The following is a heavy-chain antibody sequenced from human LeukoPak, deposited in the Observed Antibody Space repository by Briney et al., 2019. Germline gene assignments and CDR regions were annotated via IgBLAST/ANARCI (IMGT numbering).Heavy chain of an antibody. CDR2: IWYDGSNK. J-gene: IGHJ5*02. CDR1: GFTFITYV. Sequence: GRSLRLSCAASGFTFITYVMHWVRQAPGKGLEWVAVIWYDGSNKYYADSVKGRFTISRDNSKNTLYLQMYRLRVEDTAIYYCAKDLNGWNDVGGWFDPWGQGTLVTVSS. CDR3: AKDLNGWNDVGGWFDP. V-gene: IGHV3-33*06. D-gene: IGHD1-1*01.